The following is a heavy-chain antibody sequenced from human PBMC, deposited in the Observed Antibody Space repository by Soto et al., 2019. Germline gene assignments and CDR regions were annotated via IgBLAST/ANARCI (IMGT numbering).Heavy chain of an antibody. CDR3: AKGESPRGGADPQKISIDY. J-gene: IGHJ4*02. Sequence: PGGSLRLSCAASGFTFSSYGMHWFRQAPGKGLEWVAVISYDGSNKYYADSVKGRFTISRDNSKNTLYLQMNSLRAEDTAVYYCAKGESPRGGADPQKISIDYWGQGTLVTVSS. V-gene: IGHV3-30*18. D-gene: IGHD2-21*01. CDR1: GFTFSSYG. CDR2: ISYDGSNK.